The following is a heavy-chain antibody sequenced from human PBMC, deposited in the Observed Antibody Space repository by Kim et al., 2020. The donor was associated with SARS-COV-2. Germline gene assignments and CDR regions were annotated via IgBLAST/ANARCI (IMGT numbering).Heavy chain of an antibody. Sequence: GGSLRLSCAASGFTFSSYSMNWVRQAPGKGLEWVSSISSSSSYIYYADSVKGRFTISRDNAKNSLYLQMNSLRAEDTAVYYCARDKRVNGSGWLDWYFDLWGRGTLVTVSS. CDR1: GFTFSSYS. V-gene: IGHV3-21*01. CDR2: ISSSSSYI. D-gene: IGHD6-19*01. J-gene: IGHJ2*01. CDR3: ARDKRVNGSGWLDWYFDL.